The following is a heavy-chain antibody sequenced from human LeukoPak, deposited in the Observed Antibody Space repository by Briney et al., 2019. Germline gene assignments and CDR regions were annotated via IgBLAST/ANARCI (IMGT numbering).Heavy chain of an antibody. Sequence: PGGSLRLSCVVSGFSLSSHGMHWVRQAPGKGLEDVSAISSNGISTFYANSVKGRFTVSRDDSKNTVYLQMGSLRAEDMAVYYCVKWTNYYFALWGRGSVVTVSS. CDR2: ISSNGIST. CDR3: VKWTNYYFAL. J-gene: IGHJ2*01. D-gene: IGHD2-8*01. CDR1: GFSLSSHG. V-gene: IGHV3-64*01.